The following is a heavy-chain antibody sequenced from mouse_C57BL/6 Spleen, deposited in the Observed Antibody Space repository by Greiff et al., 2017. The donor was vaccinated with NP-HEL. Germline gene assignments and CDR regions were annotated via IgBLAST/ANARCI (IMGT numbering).Heavy chain of an antibody. V-gene: IGHV3-6*01. J-gene: IGHJ2*01. CDR2: ISYDGSN. D-gene: IGHD2-5*01. CDR3: ARRAYSNYGFFYFDY. CDR1: GYSITSGYY. Sequence: EVKLQESGPGLVKPSQSLSLTCSVTGYSITSGYYWNWIRQFPGNKLEWMGYISYDGSNNYNPSLKNRISITRDTSKNQFFLKLNSVTTEDTATYYCARRAYSNYGFFYFDYWGQGTTLTVSS.